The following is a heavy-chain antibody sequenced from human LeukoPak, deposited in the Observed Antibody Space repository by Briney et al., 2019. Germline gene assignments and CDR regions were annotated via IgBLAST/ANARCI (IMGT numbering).Heavy chain of an antibody. CDR1: GGSFSGYY. V-gene: IGHV4-34*01. Sequence: PSETLSLTCAVYGGSFSGYYWSWIRRPPGKGLEWIGETNDSGSTNYNPSLKSRVTISVDTSKNQFSLKLSSVTAADTAVYYCARGLGLYQMGLKGLDYWGQGTLVSVSS. J-gene: IGHJ4*02. CDR3: ARGLGLYQMGLKGLDY. CDR2: TNDSGST. D-gene: IGHD3-16*01.